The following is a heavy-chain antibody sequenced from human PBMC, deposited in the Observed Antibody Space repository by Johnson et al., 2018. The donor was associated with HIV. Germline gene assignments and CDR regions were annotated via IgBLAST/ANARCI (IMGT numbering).Heavy chain of an antibody. V-gene: IGHV3-30*03. CDR2: ISYDGSNK. Sequence: QMLLVESGGGVVQPGRSLRVSCGASGFTFSSHDMHWVRQAPGKGLEWVAVISYDGSNKYYADSVKGRFTISRDNSKNTLYLQMNRLRAEDTAVYYCARVTLVLDIWGQGTMVTVSS. CDR3: ARVTLVLDI. D-gene: IGHD4-23*01. J-gene: IGHJ3*02. CDR1: GFTFSSHD.